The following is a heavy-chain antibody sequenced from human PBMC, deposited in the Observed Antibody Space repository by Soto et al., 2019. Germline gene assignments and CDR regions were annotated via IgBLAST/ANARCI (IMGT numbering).Heavy chain of an antibody. Sequence: SETLSLTCTVSGGAISSYYWSWIRQPAGKGLEWIGHIYASGNTNYNPSLKSRVTMSVDTSKSQFSLRLNSVTAADTAAYYCARDLYYYDSSGSFQWYFDHWGQGTLVTVSS. CDR3: ARDLYYYDSSGSFQWYFDH. D-gene: IGHD3-22*01. CDR1: GGAISSYY. J-gene: IGHJ4*02. CDR2: IYASGNT. V-gene: IGHV4-4*07.